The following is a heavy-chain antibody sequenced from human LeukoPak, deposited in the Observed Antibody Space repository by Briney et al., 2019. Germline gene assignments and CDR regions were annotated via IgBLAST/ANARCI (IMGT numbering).Heavy chain of an antibody. CDR1: GFIFSTNA. J-gene: IGHJ4*02. CDR2: ISGSGGST. CDR3: AKDQAGSAAPLDY. D-gene: IGHD6-25*01. Sequence: PGGSLRLSCAASGFIFSTNAMSWVRQAPGKGLEGVSVISGSGGSTYYADSVKGRFTISRDNSANTLYLQMNSLRAEDTAVYYCAKDQAGSAAPLDYWGQGTLVTVSS. V-gene: IGHV3-23*01.